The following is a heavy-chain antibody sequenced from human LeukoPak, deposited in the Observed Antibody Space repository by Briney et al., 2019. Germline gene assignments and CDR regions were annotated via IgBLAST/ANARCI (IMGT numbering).Heavy chain of an antibody. J-gene: IGHJ4*02. CDR2: ISRSSSTI. D-gene: IGHD6-13*01. V-gene: IGHV3-48*01. Sequence: PGGSLRLSCAASGFTFSSHSMNWVRQAPGKGLEWVSYISRSSSTIYYADSVKGRFTISRDNAKNSLYLQMNSLRAEDTAVYYCARDPYSSSSLDYWGQGTQVIVSS. CDR3: ARDPYSSSSLDY. CDR1: GFTFSSHS.